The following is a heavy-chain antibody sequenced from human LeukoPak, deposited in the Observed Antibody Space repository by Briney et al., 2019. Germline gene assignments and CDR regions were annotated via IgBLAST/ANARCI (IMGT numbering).Heavy chain of an antibody. D-gene: IGHD5-18*01. J-gene: IGHJ5*02. CDR2: ISYDGSNK. V-gene: IGHV3-30*18. Sequence: PGGPLRLSCAASGFTFSSYGMHWVRQAPGKGLEWVAVISYDGSNKYYADSMKGRFTISRDNSKNTLYLQMDSLRPEDTAVYYCAKNVGDTAMAYNWFDPWGQGTLVTVSS. CDR1: GFTFSSYG. CDR3: AKNVGDTAMAYNWFDP.